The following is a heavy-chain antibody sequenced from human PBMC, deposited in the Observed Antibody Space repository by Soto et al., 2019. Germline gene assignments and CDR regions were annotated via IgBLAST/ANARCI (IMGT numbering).Heavy chain of an antibody. D-gene: IGHD3-22*01. CDR2: ISYDGSNK. Sequence: PGGSLRLSCAASGFTFSSYAMHWVRQAPGKGLEWVAVISYDGSNKYYADSVKGRFTISRDNSKNTLYLQMNSLRAEDTAVYYCARDRLDYYDSSGFDPWGQGTLVTVS. CDR1: GFTFSSYA. J-gene: IGHJ5*02. V-gene: IGHV3-30-3*01. CDR3: ARDRLDYYDSSGFDP.